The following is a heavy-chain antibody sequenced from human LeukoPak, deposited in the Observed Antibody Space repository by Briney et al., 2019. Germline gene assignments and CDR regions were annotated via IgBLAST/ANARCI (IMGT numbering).Heavy chain of an antibody. Sequence: SETLSLTCTVSGGSISSYYWSWIRQPAGKGLEWIGRIYTSGSTNYNPSLKSRVTMSVDTSKNQFSLKLSSVTAADTAVYYCARGVYDSSGYDYYYYGMDVWGQGTTVTVSS. CDR3: ARGVYDSSGYDYYYYGMDV. V-gene: IGHV4-4*07. CDR1: GGSISSYY. D-gene: IGHD3-22*01. J-gene: IGHJ6*02. CDR2: IYTSGST.